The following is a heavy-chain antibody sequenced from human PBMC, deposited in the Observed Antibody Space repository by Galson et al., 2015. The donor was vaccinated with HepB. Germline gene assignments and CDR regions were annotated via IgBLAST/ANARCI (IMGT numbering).Heavy chain of an antibody. CDR2: ISGSGGST. V-gene: IGHV3-23*01. CDR1: GFTFSTYA. Sequence: SLRLSCAASGFTFSTYAMTWVRQAPGKGLEWVSGISGSGGSTYYANSVKGRFTISRDNSKNTLYLQMNSLRAADTAVYYCAKDGDIVVLPAAIYGMDVWGQGTTVTVSS. CDR3: AKDGDIVVLPAAIYGMDV. J-gene: IGHJ6*02. D-gene: IGHD2-2*01.